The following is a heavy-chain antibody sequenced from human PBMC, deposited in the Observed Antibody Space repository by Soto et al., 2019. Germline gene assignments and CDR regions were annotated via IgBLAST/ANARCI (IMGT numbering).Heavy chain of an antibody. CDR2: IIPIFGTP. D-gene: IGHD2-15*01. CDR3: AGQPAGQEDSCSGMDV. Sequence: PVKVSCKASGGAFSRYGISWVRQAPGQGLEWMGGIIPIFGTPNYAQRFQGRVTITADISTSTAYMTLSSLRSEDTAVYYCAGQPAGQEDSCSGMDVWGHGTRVTVSS. J-gene: IGHJ6*01. V-gene: IGHV1-69*06. CDR1: GGAFSRYG.